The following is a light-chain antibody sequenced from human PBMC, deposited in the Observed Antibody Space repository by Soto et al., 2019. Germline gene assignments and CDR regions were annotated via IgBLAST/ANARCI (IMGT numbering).Light chain of an antibody. J-gene: IGKJ1*01. CDR1: QSISSW. CDR3: QQTYSTPQT. Sequence: DIQMTQSPSTLSASVGDRVTITCRASQSISSWLAWYQQKPGKAPKLLIYDASSLQSGVSSRFSGSASGTDFTLTISSLQPEDFATYYCQQTYSTPQTFGQGTKVDIK. V-gene: IGKV1-39*01. CDR2: DAS.